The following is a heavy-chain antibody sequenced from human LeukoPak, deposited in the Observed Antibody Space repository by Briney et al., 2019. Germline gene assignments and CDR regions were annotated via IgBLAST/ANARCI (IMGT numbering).Heavy chain of an antibody. CDR3: SIRSYYYYGMDV. Sequence: SETLSLTCAVSGGTISSGGYSWSWIRQPPGKGLEWIGYIYHSGSTYYNPSLKSRVTISVDTSKNQFSLKLSSVTAADTAVYYCSIRSYYYYGMDVWGQGTTVTVSS. D-gene: IGHD6-6*01. CDR1: GGTISSGGYS. CDR2: IYHSGST. V-gene: IGHV4-30-2*01. J-gene: IGHJ6*02.